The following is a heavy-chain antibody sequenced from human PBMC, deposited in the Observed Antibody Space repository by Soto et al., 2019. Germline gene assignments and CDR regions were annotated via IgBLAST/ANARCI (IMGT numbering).Heavy chain of an antibody. CDR2: INAGNGNT. CDR1: GYTFTSYA. CDR3: ARDAHRSSWYEFYWSDP. J-gene: IGHJ5*02. V-gene: IGHV1-3*01. D-gene: IGHD6-13*01. Sequence: DSVKVSCKASGYTFTSYAMHWVRQPPGQRLEWMGWINAGNGNTKYSQKFEGRVTITRDTSASTAYVELSSLRSEDTAVYYCARDAHRSSWYEFYWSDPWGQGTVVTVSS.